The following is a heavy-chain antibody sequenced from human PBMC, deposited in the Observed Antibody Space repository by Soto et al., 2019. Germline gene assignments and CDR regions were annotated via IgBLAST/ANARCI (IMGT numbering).Heavy chain of an antibody. V-gene: IGHV3-23*01. CDR3: AKVGLLHSSRARGYFDY. Sequence: EVQLLESGGGLVQPGGSLRLSCAASGFTFSSYAMSWVRQAPGKGLEWVSAISGSGGSTYYADSVKGRFTISRDNSKNTLYLQKNSLRAEDTAVYYCAKVGLLHSSRARGYFDYWGQGTLVTVSS. CDR1: GFTFSSYA. J-gene: IGHJ4*02. D-gene: IGHD2-21*01. CDR2: ISGSGGST.